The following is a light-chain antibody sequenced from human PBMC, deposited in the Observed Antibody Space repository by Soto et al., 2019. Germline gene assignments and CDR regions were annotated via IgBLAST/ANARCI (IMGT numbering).Light chain of an antibody. Sequence: QSVLTQPRSGSGSPGQSVTISCTGTSSDVGGYNYVSWYQQHPRKAPKLMIYDVSKRPSGVPDRFSGSKSGNTASLTISGLQAEDEADYYCCSYAGSYPWVFGGGTKVTVL. CDR3: CSYAGSYPWV. CDR1: SSDVGGYNY. CDR2: DVS. J-gene: IGLJ3*02. V-gene: IGLV2-11*01.